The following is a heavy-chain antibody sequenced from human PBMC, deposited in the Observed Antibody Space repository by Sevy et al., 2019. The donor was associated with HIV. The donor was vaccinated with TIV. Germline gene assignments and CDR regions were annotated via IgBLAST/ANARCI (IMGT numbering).Heavy chain of an antibody. J-gene: IGHJ3*01. CDR2: ISGSSNYI. Sequence: GGSLRLSCAASGFTFSTYMMNWVRQAPGKGLEWVSSISGSSNYIYYADSVKGRFTISRDNAKKSLFLQMNSLRVEDTAVYYCARPYGSGSWEAFDLWGQGTMVTVSS. CDR3: ARPYGSGSWEAFDL. CDR1: GFTFSTYM. D-gene: IGHD3-10*01. V-gene: IGHV3-21*01.